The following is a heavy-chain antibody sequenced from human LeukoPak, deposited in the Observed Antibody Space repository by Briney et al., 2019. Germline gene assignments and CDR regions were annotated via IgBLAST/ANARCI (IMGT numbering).Heavy chain of an antibody. CDR3: ARGQWFRAF. CDR2: IHYSGSA. Sequence: PSETLSLTCTVSGGSISSYFWTWIRQPPGKGLEWIGEIHYSGSATYNPSLKSRVTISVDTSKNQFSLKMNSVTAADTAIYYCARGQWFRAFWSRGTPVTVSS. D-gene: IGHD3-10*01. J-gene: IGHJ4*02. V-gene: IGHV4-59*12. CDR1: GGSISSYF.